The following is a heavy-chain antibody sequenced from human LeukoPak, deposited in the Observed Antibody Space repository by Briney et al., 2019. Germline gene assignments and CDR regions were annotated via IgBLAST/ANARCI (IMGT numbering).Heavy chain of an antibody. V-gene: IGHV4-30-4*01. D-gene: IGHD6-13*01. CDR2: IYNSGST. Sequence: PSQTLSLTCTVSGGSINSGHYYWSWIRQPPGKSLERIGHIYNSGSTTYNPSLKSRVTISVDTSKNQFSLKLYSVTAADTAVYYCARVLAGSTINFDSWGQGTLVTVSS. CDR1: GGSINSGHYY. J-gene: IGHJ4*02. CDR3: ARVLAGSTINFDS.